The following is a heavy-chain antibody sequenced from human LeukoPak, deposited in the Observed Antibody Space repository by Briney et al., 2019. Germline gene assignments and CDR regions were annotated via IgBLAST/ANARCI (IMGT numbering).Heavy chain of an antibody. Sequence: GGSLRLSCAASGFTFDDYAMHWVRHAPGKGLEWVGFIRSKAYGGTTEYAASVKGRFTISRDDSKSIAYLQMNSLKTEDTAVYYCTRVLRFHDAFDIWGQGTMVTVSS. D-gene: IGHD3-3*01. V-gene: IGHV3-49*04. CDR1: GFTFDDYA. J-gene: IGHJ3*02. CDR3: TRVLRFHDAFDI. CDR2: IRSKAYGGTT.